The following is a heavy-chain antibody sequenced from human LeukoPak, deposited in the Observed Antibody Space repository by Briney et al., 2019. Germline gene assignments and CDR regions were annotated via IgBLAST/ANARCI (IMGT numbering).Heavy chain of an antibody. CDR2: ISGSSSDT. J-gene: IGHJ4*02. CDR1: GFTFSDYY. V-gene: IGHV3-11*06. Sequence: GGSLRLSCAASGFTFSDYYMTWIRQAPGKGLEWVSYISGSSSDTNYADFVKGRFTISRDNAKNSLYLQMNSLRAEDTAVYYCARDHGYAFDYWGQGTLVTVSS. D-gene: IGHD5-12*01. CDR3: ARDHGYAFDY.